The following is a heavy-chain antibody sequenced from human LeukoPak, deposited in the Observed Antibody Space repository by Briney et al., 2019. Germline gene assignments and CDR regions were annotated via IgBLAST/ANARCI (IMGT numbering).Heavy chain of an antibody. CDR1: GGTFSSYA. CDR3: ARGSVDLTGYYRLDY. J-gene: IGHJ4*02. D-gene: IGHD3-9*01. Sequence: GASVKVSCKASGGTFSSYAISWVRQAPGQGLEWMGGIIPIFGTANYAQKFQGRVTITADESTSTAYMELSSLRSEDTAVYYCARGSVDLTGYYRLDYWGQGTLVTVSS. V-gene: IGHV1-69*01. CDR2: IIPIFGTA.